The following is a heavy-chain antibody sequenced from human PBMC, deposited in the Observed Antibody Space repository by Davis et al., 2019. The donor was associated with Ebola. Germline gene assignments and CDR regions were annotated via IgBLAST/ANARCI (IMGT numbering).Heavy chain of an antibody. CDR2: INAGNGNT. CDR1: GGTFSSYT. CDR3: ARGGITLFGVVPFGMDV. Sequence: AASVKVSCKASGGTFSSYTVSWVRQAPGQGLEWMGWINAGNGNTKYSQRFQGRVTITRDTSASTVYMELSSLRSEDTAVYYCARGGITLFGVVPFGMDVWGQGTTVTVSS. D-gene: IGHD3-3*01. V-gene: IGHV1-3*01. J-gene: IGHJ6*02.